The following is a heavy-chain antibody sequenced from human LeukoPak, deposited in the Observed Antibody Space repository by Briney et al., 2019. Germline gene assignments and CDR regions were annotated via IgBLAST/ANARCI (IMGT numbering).Heavy chain of an antibody. V-gene: IGHV1-2*02. CDR2: INPNSGGT. CDR1: GYTFTGYY. D-gene: IGHD3-3*01. J-gene: IGHJ4*02. Sequence: EASVTVSCKASGYTFTGYYMHWVRQAPGQGLEWMGWINPNSGGTNYAQKFQGRVTMTSDTSISTAYMELSGLRSDDTAVYYCGRDWELRFHQGGLDYWGQGALVTVSS. CDR3: GRDWELRFHQGGLDY.